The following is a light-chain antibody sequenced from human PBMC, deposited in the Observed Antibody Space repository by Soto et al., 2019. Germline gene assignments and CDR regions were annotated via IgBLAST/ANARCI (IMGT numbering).Light chain of an antibody. J-gene: IGKJ5*01. CDR3: QQYHTSSIT. Sequence: DIQMTQSPSTLSASVGDRVTITCRASQTISNWLAWYQQKPGKAPTLLIYDASTLERGVPSRFSGTGSGTEFTLYIDSLQPDDFATYYCQQYHTSSITFGQGTRLEIK. V-gene: IGKV1-5*01. CDR1: QTISNW. CDR2: DAS.